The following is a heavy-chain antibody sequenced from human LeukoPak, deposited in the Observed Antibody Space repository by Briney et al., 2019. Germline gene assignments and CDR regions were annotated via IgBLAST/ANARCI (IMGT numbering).Heavy chain of an antibody. D-gene: IGHD6-13*01. V-gene: IGHV3-30*18. CDR3: AKDRPYISSWYGCSTP. CDR2: MSYDGRNK. J-gene: IGHJ5*02. Sequence: GGSLRLSCAASGFIFSSYGMHWVRQAPGKGLEWVAVMSYDGRNKDYADSVKGRFTISRDSSRSTLYLQMHSLRAEDTAVYYCAKDRPYISSWYGCSTPWGQGTLVTVSS. CDR1: GFIFSSYG.